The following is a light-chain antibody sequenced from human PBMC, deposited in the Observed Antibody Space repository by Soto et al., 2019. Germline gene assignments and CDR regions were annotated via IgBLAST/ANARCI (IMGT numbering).Light chain of an antibody. CDR3: QQYNVYWT. CDR2: QAS. CDR1: QSINIW. J-gene: IGKJ1*01. Sequence: DIQMTPSPSTLSASVGDRDTITCRASQSINIWLAWYQQKPGKAPKLLIYQASSLESGVPSRFSGSGSGTEFTLTISSLQPDDFATYYCQQYNVYWTFGQGTKVDIK. V-gene: IGKV1-5*03.